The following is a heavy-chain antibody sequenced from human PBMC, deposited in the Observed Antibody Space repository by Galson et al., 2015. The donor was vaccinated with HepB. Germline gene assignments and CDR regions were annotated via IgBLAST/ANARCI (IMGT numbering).Heavy chain of an antibody. CDR2: TYYRSKWYN. V-gene: IGHV6-1*01. Sequence: CAISGDSVSSNSAAWNWIRQSPSRGLEWLGRTYYRSKWYNDYAVSVKSRVTINPDTSKNQFSLQLNSVTPEDTAVYYCARDSRGDYGDRFDYWGQGTLVTVSS. D-gene: IGHD4-17*01. J-gene: IGHJ4*02. CDR3: ARDSRGDYGDRFDY. CDR1: GDSVSSNSAA.